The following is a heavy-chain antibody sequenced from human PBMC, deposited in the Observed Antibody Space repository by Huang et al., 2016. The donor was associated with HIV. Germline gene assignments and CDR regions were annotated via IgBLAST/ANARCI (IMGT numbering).Heavy chain of an antibody. Sequence: QVQLVQSGAEVKKPGSSVKVSCKVSGGTFNNAISWVRQAPGQGLEWMGGIIPLFGTPNYARKFQGRVTITADESTVIAYMELSSLRSAATAVYYCARGAPDLDSHLDHWGQGTLVTVSS. CDR2: IIPLFGTP. D-gene: IGHD3-3*01. CDR3: ARGAPDLDSHLDH. V-gene: IGHV1-69*13. J-gene: IGHJ4*02. CDR1: GGTFNNA.